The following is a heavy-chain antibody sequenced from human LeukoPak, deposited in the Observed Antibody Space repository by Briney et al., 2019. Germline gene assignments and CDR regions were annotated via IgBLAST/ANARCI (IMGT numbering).Heavy chain of an antibody. V-gene: IGHV3-21*04. Sequence: GGSLRLSCAASGFIFSSYSMSWVRQAPGKGLEWVSSISTSSSYIYYADSVKGRFTISRDNSKSTLYLQMNSLRAEDTAVYYCTKAAGANYGGKYWGQGTLVTVSS. J-gene: IGHJ4*02. CDR1: GFIFSSYS. CDR3: TKAAGANYGGKY. D-gene: IGHD4-23*01. CDR2: ISTSSSYI.